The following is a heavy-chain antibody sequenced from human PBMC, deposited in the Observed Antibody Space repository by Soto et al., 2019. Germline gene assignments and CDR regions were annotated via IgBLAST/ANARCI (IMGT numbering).Heavy chain of an antibody. CDR3: ARLRFCERLRYDVFDF. V-gene: IGHV4-59*01. CDR2: IYYSGST. J-gene: IGHJ3*01. D-gene: IGHD3-3*01. Sequence: IRQPPGKGLEWIGYIYYSGSTNYNPSLKSRVTISVDTSKNQFSLKLSSVTAADTAVYYCARLRFCERLRYDVFDFWGNRTMDTVS.